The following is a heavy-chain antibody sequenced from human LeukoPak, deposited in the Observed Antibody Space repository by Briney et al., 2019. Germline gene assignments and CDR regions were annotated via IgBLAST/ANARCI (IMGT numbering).Heavy chain of an antibody. Sequence: SESLSLTCAVYGGSISSYYWSWIRQPPGKGLEWIGYIYYSGSTNYNPSLKSRVTISVDTSKNQFSLKLSSVTAADTAVYYCARDYGGEDAFDIWGQGTMVTVSS. J-gene: IGHJ3*02. V-gene: IGHV4-59*01. D-gene: IGHD4-23*01. CDR2: IYYSGST. CDR1: GGSISSYY. CDR3: ARDYGGEDAFDI.